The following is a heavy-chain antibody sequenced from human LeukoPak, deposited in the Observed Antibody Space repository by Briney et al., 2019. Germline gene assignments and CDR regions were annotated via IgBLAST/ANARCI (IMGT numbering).Heavy chain of an antibody. CDR3: VKGSAVPDAYYYYGMDV. CDR1: GFTFSSYA. J-gene: IGHJ6*04. D-gene: IGHD3-3*01. Sequence: GGSLRLSCSASGFTFSSYAMHWVRQAPGKGLEYVSAISSNGGSTYYADSVKGRFTISRDNSKNTLYLQMSSLRAEDTAVYYRVKGSAVPDAYYYYGMDVWGKGTTVTVSS. V-gene: IGHV3-64D*06. CDR2: ISSNGGST.